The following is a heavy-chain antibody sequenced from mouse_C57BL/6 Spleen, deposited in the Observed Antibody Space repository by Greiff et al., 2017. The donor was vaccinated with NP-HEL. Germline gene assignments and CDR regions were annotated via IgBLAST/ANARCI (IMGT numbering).Heavy chain of an antibody. CDR3: ARPLLRFWYFDV. J-gene: IGHJ1*03. D-gene: IGHD1-1*01. V-gene: IGHV5-9*01. CDR1: GFTFSSYT. Sequence: EVKVEESGGGLVKPGGSLKLSCAASGFTFSSYTMSWVRQTPEKRLEWVATISGGGGNTYYPDSVKGRFTISRDNAKNTLYLQMSSLRSEDTALYYCARPLLRFWYFDVWGTGTTVTVSS. CDR2: ISGGGGNT.